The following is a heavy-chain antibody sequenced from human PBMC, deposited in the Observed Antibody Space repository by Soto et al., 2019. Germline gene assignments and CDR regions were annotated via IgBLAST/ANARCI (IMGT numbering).Heavy chain of an antibody. CDR2: ISSSGSTI. Sequence: PGGSLRLSCAASGFTFSSYEMNWVRQAPGKGLEWVSYISSSGSTIYYADSVKGRFTISRDNAKNSLYLQMNGLRAEDTAVYYCARITMIVVVIDDAFDIWGQGTMVTISS. CDR1: GFTFSSYE. D-gene: IGHD3-22*01. V-gene: IGHV3-48*03. CDR3: ARITMIVVVIDDAFDI. J-gene: IGHJ3*02.